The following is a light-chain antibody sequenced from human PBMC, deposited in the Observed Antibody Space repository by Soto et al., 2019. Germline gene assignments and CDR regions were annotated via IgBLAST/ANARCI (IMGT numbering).Light chain of an antibody. CDR1: QSVSSNY. Sequence: EIVLTQSPGTLSLFAGERXTLSCRATQSVSSNYLAWYQQKSGHAPRLLIYIASRRATGIPDRFSGSGSGTDFTLTISRXXXXXXXXXXXXXXXXSPWTFGQGTKVEIK. J-gene: IGKJ1*01. CDR2: IAS. V-gene: IGKV3-20*01. CDR3: XXXXXSPWT.